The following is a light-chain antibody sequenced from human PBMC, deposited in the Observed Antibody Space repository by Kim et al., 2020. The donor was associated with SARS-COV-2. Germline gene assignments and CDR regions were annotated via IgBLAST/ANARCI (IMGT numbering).Light chain of an antibody. CDR2: AAS. CDR1: QGVSDS. CDR3: QQYKSYPIT. V-gene: IGKV1-16*01. J-gene: IGKJ5*01. Sequence: ASVGDRVTITGRASQGVSDSLAWLQQKPGKGPKSLIYAASSLQNGVPSRFRGTGSGTYFTLTIISLQPEDFATYYCQQYKSYPITFGQGTRLEIK.